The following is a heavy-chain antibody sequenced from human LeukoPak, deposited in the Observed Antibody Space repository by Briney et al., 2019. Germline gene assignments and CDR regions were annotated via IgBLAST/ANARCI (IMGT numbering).Heavy chain of an antibody. Sequence: ASVKVSCKASGYTFTGYYMHWVRQAPGQGLEWMGWINPNSGGTNYAQKFQGRVTMTRDTSISTAYMELRTLRSDDTAVYYCATMAGATHITKTPHYFAYWGQGTLVTVSS. CDR1: GYTFTGYY. V-gene: IGHV1-2*02. CDR3: ATMAGATHITKTPHYFAY. CDR2: INPNSGGT. J-gene: IGHJ4*02. D-gene: IGHD1-26*01.